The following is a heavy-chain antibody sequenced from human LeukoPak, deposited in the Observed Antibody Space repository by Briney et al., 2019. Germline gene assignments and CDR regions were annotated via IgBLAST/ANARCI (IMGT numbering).Heavy chain of an antibody. CDR3: SRGLDSRKLGY. J-gene: IGHJ4*02. Sequence: SESLSPTCTVSGASFNSDDQYWNWIRQSPGKGLEWIGSIHPSGMLHNNPSLESRVTMSRDTSKNQFSLNLNSVTAADTAVYFCSRGLDSRKLGYWGQGILVTVSS. D-gene: IGHD3-22*01. V-gene: IGHV4-31*03. CDR1: GASFNSDDQY. CDR2: IHPSGML.